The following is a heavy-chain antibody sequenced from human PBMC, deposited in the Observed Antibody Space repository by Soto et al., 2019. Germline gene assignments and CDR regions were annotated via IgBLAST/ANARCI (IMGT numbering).Heavy chain of an antibody. CDR3: ARAFYGMDV. J-gene: IGHJ6*02. V-gene: IGHV2-70*04. Sequence: GPTLVNPTQTLTLTCTVSGFSLSGSGMRVTWIRQPPGKALEWLARIDWEDTKLYSTSLKTRLTISKDTSKNQVVLTMTNVDPADTGTYYCARAFYGMDVWGQGTTVTVS. CDR1: GFSLSGSGMR. CDR2: IDWEDTK.